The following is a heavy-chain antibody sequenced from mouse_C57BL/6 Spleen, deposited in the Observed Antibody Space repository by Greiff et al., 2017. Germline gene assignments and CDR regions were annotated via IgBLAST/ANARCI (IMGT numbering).Heavy chain of an antibody. J-gene: IGHJ2*01. D-gene: IGHD4-1*01. Sequence: EVQLQQSGAELVRPGASVKLSCTASGFNIKDDYMHWVKQRPEQGLEWIGWIDPENGATEYASKFQGKATITADTSSNTAYLQLSSLTSEDTAVYYCTGVGTDYWGQGTTLTVSS. CDR3: TGVGTDY. CDR1: GFNIKDDY. CDR2: IDPENGAT. V-gene: IGHV14-4*01.